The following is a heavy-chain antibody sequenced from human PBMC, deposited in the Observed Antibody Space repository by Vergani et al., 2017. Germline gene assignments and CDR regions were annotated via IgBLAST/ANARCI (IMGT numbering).Heavy chain of an antibody. CDR1: GFTFSSYG. D-gene: IGHD1-20*01. Sequence: QVQLVESGGGVVQPGRSLRLSCAASGFTFSSYGMHWVRQAPGKGLEWVAVIWYDGSNKYYADSVKGRFTISRDNSKNTLYLQMNSLRAEDTAVYYCAKDGNNWKEVDYWGQGTLVTVSS. J-gene: IGHJ4*02. CDR2: IWYDGSNK. V-gene: IGHV3-33*06. CDR3: AKDGNNWKEVDY.